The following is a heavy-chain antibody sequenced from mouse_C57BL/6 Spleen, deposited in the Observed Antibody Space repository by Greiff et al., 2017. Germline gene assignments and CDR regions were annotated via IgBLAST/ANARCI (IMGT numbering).Heavy chain of an antibody. V-gene: IGHV2-9-1*01. D-gene: IGHD3-3*01. CDR1: GFSLTSYA. CDR3: ARNSGTGGYYFDY. Sequence: VHLQQSGPGLVAPSQSLSITCTVSGFSLTSYAISWVRQPPGKGLEWLGVIWTGGGTNYNSALKSRLSISKDNSKSQVFLKMNSLQTDDTARYYCARNSGTGGYYFDYWGQGTTLTVSS. J-gene: IGHJ2*01. CDR2: IWTGGGT.